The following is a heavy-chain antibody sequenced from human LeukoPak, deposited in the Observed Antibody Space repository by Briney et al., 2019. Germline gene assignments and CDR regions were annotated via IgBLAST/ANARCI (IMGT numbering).Heavy chain of an antibody. J-gene: IGHJ4*02. D-gene: IGHD3-10*01. Sequence: SETLSLTCTVSGGSISSYYWSWIRQPPEKGLEWIGYIYYSGSTNYNPSLKSRVTISVDTSKNQFSLKLSSVTAADTAVYYCAGLYYYGSGSIWGQGTLATVSS. CDR1: GGSISSYY. CDR2: IYYSGST. CDR3: AGLYYYGSGSI. V-gene: IGHV4-59*01.